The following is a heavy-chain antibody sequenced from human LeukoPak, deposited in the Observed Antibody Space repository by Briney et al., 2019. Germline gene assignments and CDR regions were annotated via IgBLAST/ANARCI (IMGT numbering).Heavy chain of an antibody. V-gene: IGHV3-23*01. J-gene: IGHJ4*02. Sequence: GGSLRLSCAASGFTFSSYAMSWVRQAPGKGLEWVAAISGSGGSTYYADSVKGRFTISRDNSKNTLYLQMNSLRAEDTVVYYCAKALYSGSYVYFDYWGQGTLVTVSS. CDR1: GFTFSSYA. CDR2: ISGSGGST. CDR3: AKALYSGSYVYFDY. D-gene: IGHD1-26*01.